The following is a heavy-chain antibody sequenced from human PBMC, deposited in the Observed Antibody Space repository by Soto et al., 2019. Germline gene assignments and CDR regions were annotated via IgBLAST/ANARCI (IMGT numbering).Heavy chain of an antibody. CDR2: ISAYDGDT. J-gene: IGHJ4*02. V-gene: IGHV1-18*01. CDR3: ARDGAVSGNSNFDY. D-gene: IGHD6-19*01. Sequence: QVHLVQSGGEVKKPGASVRVSCKASGYTFTSYGITWVRQAPGQGLEWMAWISAYDGDTNYAQKFQGRVTITRDTSASTAYMELRSLTSEDTAVYFCARDGAVSGNSNFDYWGQGTLVTVSS. CDR1: GYTFTSYG.